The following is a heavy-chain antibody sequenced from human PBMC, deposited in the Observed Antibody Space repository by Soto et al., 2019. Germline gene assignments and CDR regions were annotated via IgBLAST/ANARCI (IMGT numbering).Heavy chain of an antibody. V-gene: IGHV3-23*01. D-gene: IGHD3-22*01. Sequence: PGGSLRLSCAASGFTFSSYAMSWVRQAPGKXLEWVSAISGSGGSTYYADSVKGRFTISRDNSKNTLYLQMNSLRAEDTAVYYCASRSYSYDSSGYFGSPYYYYGMDVWGQGTTVTVSS. CDR1: GFTFSSYA. CDR2: ISGSGGST. CDR3: ASRSYSYDSSGYFGSPYYYYGMDV. J-gene: IGHJ6*02.